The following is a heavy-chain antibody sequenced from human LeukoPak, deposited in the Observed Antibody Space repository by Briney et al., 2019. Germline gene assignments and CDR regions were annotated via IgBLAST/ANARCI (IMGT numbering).Heavy chain of an antibody. V-gene: IGHV4-4*07. CDR3: ARVPPRYKTTVNPFDY. CDR1: DGSISSYY. D-gene: IGHD4-17*01. J-gene: IGHJ4*02. Sequence: SETLSLTCTVSDGSISSYYWSWIRQPAGKGLEWIGRIYTSGSTNYNPSLKSRVTMSVDTSKNQFSLKLSSVTAADTAVYYCARVPPRYKTTVNPFDYWGQGTLVTVSS. CDR2: IYTSGST.